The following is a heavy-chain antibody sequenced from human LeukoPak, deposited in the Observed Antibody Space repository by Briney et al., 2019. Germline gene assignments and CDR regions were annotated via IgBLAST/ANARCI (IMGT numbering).Heavy chain of an antibody. Sequence: SETLSLTCNVSGGSISGYSWSWIRQPAGKGLEWIGRMYTSGSANYNPSLKSRVTMSVDTSKNQFSLEVNSVTAADTAVYYCARDGYGMDVWGQGTTVTVSS. J-gene: IGHJ6*02. CDR2: MYTSGSA. CDR1: GGSISGYS. V-gene: IGHV4-4*07. CDR3: ARDGYGMDV.